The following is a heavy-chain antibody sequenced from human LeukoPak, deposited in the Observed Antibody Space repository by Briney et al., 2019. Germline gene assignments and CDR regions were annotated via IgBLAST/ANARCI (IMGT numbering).Heavy chain of an antibody. CDR3: AKDRCSNGIGCYYYYMDV. CDR1: GFTFSSYG. D-gene: IGHD2-8*01. J-gene: IGHJ6*03. CDR2: ISYDGSNK. Sequence: GGSLRLSCAASGFTFSSYGMHWVRQAPGKGLEWVAVISYDGSNKYYADSVKGRFTISRDNSKNTLYLQMNSLRAEDTAVYYCAKDRCSNGIGCYYYYMDVWGKGTTVTISS. V-gene: IGHV3-30*18.